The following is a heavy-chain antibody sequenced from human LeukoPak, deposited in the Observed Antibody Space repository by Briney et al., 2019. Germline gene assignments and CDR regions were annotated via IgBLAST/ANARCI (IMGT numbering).Heavy chain of an antibody. D-gene: IGHD2-15*01. CDR2: IIPIFGTA. Sequence: ASVKVSCKXSGGTFSSYAISWVRQAPGQGLERMGGIIPIFGTANYAQKFQGRVTITTDESTSTAYMELSSLRSEDTAVYYCASLTACSGGSCYPYYYYMDVWGKGTTVTVSS. J-gene: IGHJ6*03. CDR3: ASLTACSGGSCYPYYYYMDV. V-gene: IGHV1-69*05. CDR1: GGTFSSYA.